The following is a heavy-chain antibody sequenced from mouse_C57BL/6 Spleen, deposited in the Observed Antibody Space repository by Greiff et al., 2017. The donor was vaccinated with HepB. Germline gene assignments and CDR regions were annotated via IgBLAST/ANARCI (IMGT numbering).Heavy chain of an antibody. CDR2: IDPSDSHT. Sequence: VQLQQPGAELVKPGASVKLSCKASGYSFTSYWMQWVKQRTGQGLEWIGVIDPSDSHTNYNQKFKGKATLTVDTSSSTAYMQLISLTSEDSAVYYCEKGGGRGDAMDYWGQGTSVTVSS. CDR1: GYSFTSYW. CDR3: EKGGGRGDAMDY. J-gene: IGHJ4*01. V-gene: IGHV1-50*01.